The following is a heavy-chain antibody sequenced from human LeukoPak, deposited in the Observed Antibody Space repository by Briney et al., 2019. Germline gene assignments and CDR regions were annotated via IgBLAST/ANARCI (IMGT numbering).Heavy chain of an antibody. V-gene: IGHV3-9*01. J-gene: IGHJ3*02. D-gene: IGHD3-22*01. CDR2: ISWNSGSI. Sequence: GGSLRLSCAASGFTFDDYAMHWVRQAPGKGLEWVSGISWNSGSIGYADSVRGRFTISRDNAKNTVYLQMNSLSTEDTAVYYCARGHSSGNQYDAFDMWGQGTRVTVSS. CDR3: ARGHSSGNQYDAFDM. CDR1: GFTFDDYA.